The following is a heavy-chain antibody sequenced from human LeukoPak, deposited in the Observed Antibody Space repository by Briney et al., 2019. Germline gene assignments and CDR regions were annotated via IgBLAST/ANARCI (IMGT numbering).Heavy chain of an antibody. V-gene: IGHV3-48*02. D-gene: IGHD4-17*01. J-gene: IGHJ4*02. CDR2: ISSSSSMI. CDR3: ARDYGDLPARVPYFDY. Sequence: GGSLRLSCAASGFTLSSYSMNWVRQAPGKGLEWVSYISSSSSMIYYADSVKGRFTISRDNAKNSLYLQMKSLRDEDTTIYYCARDYGDLPARVPYFDYWGQGTLVTVSS. CDR1: GFTLSSYS.